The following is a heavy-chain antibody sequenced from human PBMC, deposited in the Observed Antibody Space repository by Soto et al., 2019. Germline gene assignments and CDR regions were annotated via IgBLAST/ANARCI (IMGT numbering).Heavy chain of an antibody. CDR1: GYSISSGYY. J-gene: IGHJ4*01. Sequence: SETLSLTCAVSGYSISSGYYWGWIRQPPGKGLEWIGSIYHSGSTYYNPSLKSRVTISVDTSKNQFSLKLSSVTAADTAVYYCARGPPAMITFGGVIAHRGVFDYWGQEPWSPSPQ. V-gene: IGHV4-38-2*01. CDR3: ARGPPAMITFGGVIAHRGVFDY. CDR2: IYHSGST. D-gene: IGHD3-16*02.